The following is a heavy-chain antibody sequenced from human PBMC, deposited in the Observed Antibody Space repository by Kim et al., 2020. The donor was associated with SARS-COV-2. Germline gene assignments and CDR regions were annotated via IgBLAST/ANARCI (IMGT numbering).Heavy chain of an antibody. V-gene: IGHV3-33*05. J-gene: IGHJ6*02. CDR2: ISYDGSNK. D-gene: IGHD5-18*01. CDR1: GFTFSSYG. CDR3: ASEDTAMGYYYYGMDV. Sequence: GGSLRLSCAASGFTFSSYGMHWVRQAPGKGLEWVAVISYDGSNKYYADSVKGRFTISRDNSKNTLYLQMNSLRAEDTAVYYCASEDTAMGYYYYGMDVWGQGTTFTVSS.